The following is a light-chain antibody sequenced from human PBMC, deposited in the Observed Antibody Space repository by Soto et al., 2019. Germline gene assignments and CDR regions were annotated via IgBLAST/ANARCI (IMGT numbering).Light chain of an antibody. CDR2: GAS. CDR1: QSVSSN. CDR3: QQYNNWIN. Sequence: EIVMTQSPATLSVSPDEIATLSCRASQSVSSNLAWYQQTPGQAPRLLIYGASTRATGIPARFSGSGSGTEFTLTISSLQSEDFAVYYCQQYNNWINFSNGTRLEIK. J-gene: IGKJ5*01. V-gene: IGKV3-15*01.